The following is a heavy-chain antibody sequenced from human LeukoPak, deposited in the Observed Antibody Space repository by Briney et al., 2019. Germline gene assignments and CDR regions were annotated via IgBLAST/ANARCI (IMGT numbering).Heavy chain of an antibody. CDR2: IYYSGST. Sequence: SETLSLTCTVSGGSINSYYWSWIRQPPGKGQEWIGYIYYSGSTSYNPSLNSRVTISRDTSKNQFSLNLRSVTAADTAVYYCTSGGMVSGDFWGHGTLVTVSS. CDR3: TSGGMVSGDF. D-gene: IGHD2-8*01. V-gene: IGHV4-59*01. J-gene: IGHJ4*01. CDR1: GGSINSYY.